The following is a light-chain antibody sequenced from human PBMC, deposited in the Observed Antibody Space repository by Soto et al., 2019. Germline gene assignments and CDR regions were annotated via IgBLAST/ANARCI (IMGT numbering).Light chain of an antibody. Sequence: DIQMTQSPSSLSASVGDRVTITCRASQSISSYLNWYQQKPGKAPKLLIYAASIVQNGVPSRFSGSGSGTDFTLTISSLQPEDLENSYCQQSYNALSTFGQGTRLEIK. J-gene: IGKJ5*01. V-gene: IGKV1-39*01. CDR2: AAS. CDR1: QSISSY. CDR3: QQSYNALST.